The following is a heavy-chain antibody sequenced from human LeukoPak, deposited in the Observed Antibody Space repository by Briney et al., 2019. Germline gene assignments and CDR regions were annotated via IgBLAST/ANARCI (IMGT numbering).Heavy chain of an antibody. CDR2: IYSGGST. CDR3: ARSPPHYGDYTFDY. D-gene: IGHD4-17*01. J-gene: IGHJ4*02. CDR1: GFTVSSNY. Sequence: GGSPRLSCAASGFTVSSNYMSWVRQAPGKGLEWVSVIYSGGSTYYADSVKGRFTISRDNSKNTLYLQMNSLRAEDTAVYYCARSPPHYGDYTFDYWGQGTLVTVSS. V-gene: IGHV3-53*01.